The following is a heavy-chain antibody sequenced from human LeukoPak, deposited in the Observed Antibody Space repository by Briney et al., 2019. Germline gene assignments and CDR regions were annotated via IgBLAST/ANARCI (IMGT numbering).Heavy chain of an antibody. CDR3: ARAGLAAAAFGY. CDR1: GGTFSSYA. J-gene: IGHJ4*02. D-gene: IGHD6-13*01. V-gene: IGHV1-69*04. Sequence: SVKVSCKASGGTFSSYAISWVRQAPGQGLEWMGRIIPILGIANYAQKFQGRVTITADKSTSTAYMELSSLRSEDTAVYYCARAGLAAAAFGYWGQGTLVTVSS. CDR2: IIPILGIA.